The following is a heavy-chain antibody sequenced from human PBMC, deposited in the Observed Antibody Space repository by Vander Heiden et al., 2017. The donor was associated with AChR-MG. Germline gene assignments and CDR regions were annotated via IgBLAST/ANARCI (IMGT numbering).Heavy chain of an antibody. J-gene: IGHJ6*03. Sequence: EVQLVESGGGLVQPGGSLRLSCAASGFTFSSYSMNWVRQAPGKGLEWVSYISSSSSTIYDSDAGKGRFTISRDNAKNSLYLQMHSTRDEDTAVYYCARNPLTGFYYMDVWGNGNTVTVSS. D-gene: IGHD3-10*01. CDR2: ISSSSSTI. CDR1: GFTFSSYS. CDR3: ARNPLTGFYYMDV. V-gene: IGHV3-48*02.